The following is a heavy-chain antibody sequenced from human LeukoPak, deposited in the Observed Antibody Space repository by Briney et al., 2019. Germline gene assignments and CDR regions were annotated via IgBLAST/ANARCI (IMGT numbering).Heavy chain of an antibody. J-gene: IGHJ6*03. CDR3: VRNPYCYYYMDV. CDR1: GFTFSDYY. Sequence: PGGSLRLSCAASGFTFSDYYMSWIRQAPGKGLEWVSYISSSGSTIYYADSVKGRFTISRDNAKNSLYLQMNSLRAEDTAVYYCVRNPYCYYYMDVWGKGTTVTISS. V-gene: IGHV3-11*01. CDR2: ISSSGSTI.